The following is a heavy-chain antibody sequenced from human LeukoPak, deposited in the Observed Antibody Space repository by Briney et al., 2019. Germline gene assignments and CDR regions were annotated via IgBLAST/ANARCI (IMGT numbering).Heavy chain of an antibody. V-gene: IGHV1-2*02. CDR3: ARDTGRLDIVATIRGGIDY. CDR2: INPNSGGT. D-gene: IGHD5-12*01. Sequence: ASVKVSCKASGYTFTAYYMHWVRQAPGQGLEWMGWINPNSGGTNYAQKFQGRVTMTRDTSISTAYMELTRLRSDDTAVYYCARDTGRLDIVATIRGGIDYWGQGTQVTVSS. J-gene: IGHJ4*02. CDR1: GYTFTAYY.